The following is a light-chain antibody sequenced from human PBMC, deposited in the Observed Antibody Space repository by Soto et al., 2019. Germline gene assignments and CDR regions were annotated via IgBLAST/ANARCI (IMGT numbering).Light chain of an antibody. V-gene: IGKV1-5*03. CDR3: QQYNSYSYT. CDR2: KAS. J-gene: IGKJ2*01. Sequence: DIQMTQSPSTLSASVGDRVTITCRASQSISIWLAWYQQKPGKAPKILIYKASSLESGVPSRFSGSGSGTEFTLTISSLQPDDFATYYCQQYNSYSYTVGQGTKVDIK. CDR1: QSISIW.